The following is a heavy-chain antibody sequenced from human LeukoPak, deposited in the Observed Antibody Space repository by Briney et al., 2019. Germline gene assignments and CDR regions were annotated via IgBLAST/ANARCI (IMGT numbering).Heavy chain of an antibody. CDR3: ARSGPYYYDSSGYSDGMDV. CDR1: GFTFSSYS. V-gene: IGHV3-21*01. Sequence: GGSLRLSCAASGFTFSSYSMNWVRQAPGKGLEWVSSISSSSSYIYYADSVKGRFTISRDSSKNTLYLQMNSLRAEDTAVYYCARSGPYYYDSSGYSDGMDVWGQGTTVTVSS. J-gene: IGHJ6*02. CDR2: ISSSSSYI. D-gene: IGHD3-22*01.